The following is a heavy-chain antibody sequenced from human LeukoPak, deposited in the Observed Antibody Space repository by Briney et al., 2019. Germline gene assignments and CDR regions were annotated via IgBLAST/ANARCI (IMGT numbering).Heavy chain of an antibody. CDR2: IYTSGSA. Sequence: SETLSLTCTVSGGSISNYFWSWIRQPAGKGLEWIGHIYTSGSANYNPSLKSRVTMSVDTSKNQFSLKLSSVTAADTAVYYCARDKVYHYDSRGSPTAIFDYWGQGTLVTVSS. CDR1: GGSISNYF. CDR3: ARDKVYHYDSRGSPTAIFDY. D-gene: IGHD3-22*01. J-gene: IGHJ4*02. V-gene: IGHV4-4*07.